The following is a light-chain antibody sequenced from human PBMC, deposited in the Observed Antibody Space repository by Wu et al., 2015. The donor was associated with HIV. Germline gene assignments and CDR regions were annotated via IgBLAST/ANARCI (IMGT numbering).Light chain of an antibody. CDR3: QQRTNWPRIT. J-gene: IGKJ2*01. CDR1: QNVNNY. V-gene: IGKV3-11*01. Sequence: SLSPGERATLSCRASQNVNNYLTWYQQKPGQAPRLLIYDVSNRATGIPARFSGSGSGTDFTLTISSLEPEDFAVYYCQQRTNWPRITFGQGTKLEMK. CDR2: DVS.